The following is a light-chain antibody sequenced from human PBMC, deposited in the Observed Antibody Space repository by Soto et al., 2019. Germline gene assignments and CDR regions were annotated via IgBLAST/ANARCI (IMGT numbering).Light chain of an antibody. J-gene: IGLJ1*01. Sequence: QSVLTQPASVSGSPGQSITISCTGTSSDVGGYNYVSWYQQHPRKAPKLMIYEGSKRPSGVSNRFSGSKSGNTASLTISILQAEDEADYYCCSYAGSSTYVFGTGTKVTVL. CDR2: EGS. V-gene: IGLV2-23*01. CDR1: SSDVGGYNY. CDR3: CSYAGSSTYV.